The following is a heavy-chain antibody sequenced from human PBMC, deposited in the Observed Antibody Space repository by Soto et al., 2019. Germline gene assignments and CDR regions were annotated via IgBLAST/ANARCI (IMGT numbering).Heavy chain of an antibody. CDR3: AKYTGYESLFYFDS. Sequence: SETLSLTCIVSGGSISSDYWGWIRQPPGKLLEWIGYIFYAGAINYNPSLKSRVTISIDASEKQFSLNLTSVTAADTAFYYCAKYTGYESLFYFDSWGRGLQVTVSS. D-gene: IGHD5-12*01. CDR1: GGSISSDY. V-gene: IGHV4-59*01. CDR2: IFYAGAI. J-gene: IGHJ4*01.